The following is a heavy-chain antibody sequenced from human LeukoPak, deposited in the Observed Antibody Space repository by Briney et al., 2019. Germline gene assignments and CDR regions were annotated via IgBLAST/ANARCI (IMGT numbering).Heavy chain of an antibody. CDR1: GFSFDDYV. CDR2: ISWNSASI. D-gene: IGHD5-18*01. Sequence: PGGSLRLSCAASGFSFDDYVMHWVRQVPGKGLEWVSGISWNSASIGYADSVKGRFTISRDNAENSLYLQMNSLRVEDTAFYYCARDLAYSRLDYWGQGMLVTVSS. CDR3: ARDLAYSRLDY. V-gene: IGHV3-9*01. J-gene: IGHJ4*02.